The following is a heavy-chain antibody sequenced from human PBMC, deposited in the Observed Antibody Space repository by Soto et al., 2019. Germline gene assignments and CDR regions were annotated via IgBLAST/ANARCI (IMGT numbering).Heavy chain of an antibody. CDR1: GYTFTSYA. Sequence: QVQLVQSGAEVKKPGASVKVSCKASGYTFTSYAMHWVRQAPGQRLEWMGWINAGNGNTKYSQKFQGRVTITRDTSASTAYMELSSLRSEDTAVYYCARSPWSILHCGGDCLYYFDYWGQGTLVTVSS. J-gene: IGHJ4*02. CDR3: ARSPWSILHCGGDCLYYFDY. D-gene: IGHD2-21*02. CDR2: INAGNGNT. V-gene: IGHV1-3*01.